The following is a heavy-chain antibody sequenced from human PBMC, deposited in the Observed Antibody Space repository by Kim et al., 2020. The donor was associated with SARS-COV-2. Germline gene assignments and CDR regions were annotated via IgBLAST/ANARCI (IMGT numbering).Heavy chain of an antibody. J-gene: IGHJ4*02. CDR1: GCTFSRRA. D-gene: IGHD6-19*01. CDR3: AKDHPSSGWPTFDS. V-gene: IGHV3-23*05. CDR2: VNNNNNP. Sequence: GGSLRLSCAASGCTFSRRAMSWVRQVPGKGLEWIASVNNNNNPYYADSVKGRFTVSRDITKDTLYLQMNSLRADDTALYYCAKDHPSSGWPTFDSWGQGT.